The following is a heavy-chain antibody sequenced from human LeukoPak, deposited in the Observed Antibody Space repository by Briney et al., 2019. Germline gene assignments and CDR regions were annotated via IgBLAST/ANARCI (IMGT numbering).Heavy chain of an antibody. D-gene: IGHD2-2*01. CDR2: ISSSSYI. CDR1: GFTFSYYT. V-gene: IGHV3-21*01. CDR3: ARALHCSSTSCYLHYMDV. J-gene: IGHJ6*03. Sequence: PGGSLRLSCTASGFTFSYYTMNWVRQAAGKGLEWVSSISSSSYIYYADSVKGRFTISGDNAKNSLYLQMNSLRAEDTAVYYCARALHCSSTSCYLHYMDVWGKGTTVTVSS.